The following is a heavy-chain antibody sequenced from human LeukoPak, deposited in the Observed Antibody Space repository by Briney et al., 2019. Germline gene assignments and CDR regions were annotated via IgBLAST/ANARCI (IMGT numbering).Heavy chain of an antibody. CDR1: TYSINSDYH. D-gene: IGHD1-26*01. CDR2: IYHTGRT. V-gene: IGHV4-38-2*01. CDR3: ARHVSGNLWYFDD. Sequence: NASETLSLTCAISTYSINSDYHWAWIRQPTGKGLEWIGSIYHTGRTYYNPAHKTRVTILLDTSRNQFSLRLSSVTASDTAVYFCARHVSGNLWYFDDWGQGTLVTVSS. J-gene: IGHJ4*02.